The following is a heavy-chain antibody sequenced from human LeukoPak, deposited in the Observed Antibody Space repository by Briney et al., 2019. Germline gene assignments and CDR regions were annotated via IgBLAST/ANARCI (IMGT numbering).Heavy chain of an antibody. CDR1: GFTFSDYF. CDR2: ISASTNTI. Sequence: GGSLRLSCVASGFTFSDYFMSWIRQAPGKGLECVSYISASTNTIDYADSVKGRFTISRDNSKNTLYLQMNSLRAEDTAVYYCARAGDGYNLYYFDYRGQGTLVTVSS. J-gene: IGHJ4*02. D-gene: IGHD5-24*01. CDR3: ARAGDGYNLYYFDY. V-gene: IGHV3-11*04.